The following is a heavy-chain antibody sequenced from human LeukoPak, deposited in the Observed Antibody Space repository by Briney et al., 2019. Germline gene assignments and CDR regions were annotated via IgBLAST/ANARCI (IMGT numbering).Heavy chain of an antibody. CDR1: GYSFTSYW. CDR2: IYPGDSDT. V-gene: IGHV5-51*01. CDR3: ARSSSGWYGLKAFDI. D-gene: IGHD6-19*01. J-gene: IGHJ3*02. Sequence: GEPLKISCKGSGYSFTSYWIGWVRQMPGKGLEWMGIIYPGDSDTRYSPSFQGQVTISADKSISTAYLQWSSLKASDTAMYYCARSSSGWYGLKAFDIWGQGTMVTVSS.